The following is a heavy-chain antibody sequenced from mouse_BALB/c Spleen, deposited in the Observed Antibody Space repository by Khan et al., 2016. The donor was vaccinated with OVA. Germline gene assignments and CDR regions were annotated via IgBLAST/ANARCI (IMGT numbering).Heavy chain of an antibody. CDR1: GFAFSNYD. V-gene: IGHV5-12-1*01. Sequence: EVELVESGGGLVKPGGSLKLSCTVSGFAFSNYDMSWVRQTPEKRLDWVAYISSGGGTTYYPDTAKGRFTVSRDNAKNPLYLQMNSLKSEDTAMYYCVRLHYYGSNYYFDYWGQGTTLTVSS. J-gene: IGHJ2*01. CDR2: ISSGGGTT. CDR3: VRLHYYGSNYYFDY. D-gene: IGHD1-1*01.